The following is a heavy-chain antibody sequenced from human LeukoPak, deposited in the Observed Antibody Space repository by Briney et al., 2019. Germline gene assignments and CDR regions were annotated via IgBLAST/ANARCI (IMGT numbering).Heavy chain of an antibody. CDR1: GGSFSSYA. CDR2: IVPILGIA. Sequence: GSSVKVSYKASGGSFSSYAISWVRQAPGQGLEWVGNIVPILGIADYAQKFQARVTITADKSASTVYMELTSLTSDDTAVYYCAREGTGSYAGSFVYWGQGTLVTVSS. V-gene: IGHV1-69*04. CDR3: AREGTGSYAGSFVY. J-gene: IGHJ4*02. D-gene: IGHD1-26*01.